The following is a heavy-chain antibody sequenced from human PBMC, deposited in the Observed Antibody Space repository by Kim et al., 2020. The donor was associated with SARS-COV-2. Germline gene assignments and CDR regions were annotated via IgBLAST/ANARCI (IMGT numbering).Heavy chain of an antibody. CDR3: AQRNTSSWYFDY. Sequence: YADSVKGRFTISRDNSRNTLCLQMNSLRAEDTAVYYCAQRNTSSWYFDYWGQGTLVTVSA. D-gene: IGHD6-13*01. V-gene: IGHV3-23*05. J-gene: IGHJ4*02.